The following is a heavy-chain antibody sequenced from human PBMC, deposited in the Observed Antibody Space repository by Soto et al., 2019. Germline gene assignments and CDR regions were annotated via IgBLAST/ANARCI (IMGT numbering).Heavy chain of an antibody. V-gene: IGHV4-59*08. Sequence: SETLSLTCTVSGGSISSYYWSWIRQPPGKGLEWIGYIYYSGSTNYNPSFKSRVTISVDTSKNQFSLKLSSVTAADTAVYYCARIPITTVTTSDYWGQGTLVTVSS. CDR3: ARIPITTVTTSDY. D-gene: IGHD4-17*01. CDR1: GGSISSYY. CDR2: IYYSGST. J-gene: IGHJ4*02.